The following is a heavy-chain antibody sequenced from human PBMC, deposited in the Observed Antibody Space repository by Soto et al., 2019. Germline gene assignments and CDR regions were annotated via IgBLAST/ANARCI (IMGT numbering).Heavy chain of an antibody. V-gene: IGHV4-59*08. CDR1: GGSISSYY. CDR3: ARRCGRTYDY. CDR2: IYYSGST. Sequence: SETLSLTCTVSGGSISSYYWSWIRQPPGKGLEWIGYIYYSGSTNYNPSLKSRVTISVDTSKNQFSLKLSSVTAADTAVYYCARRCGRTYDYWGQGTLVTVSS. J-gene: IGHJ4*02. D-gene: IGHD2-15*01.